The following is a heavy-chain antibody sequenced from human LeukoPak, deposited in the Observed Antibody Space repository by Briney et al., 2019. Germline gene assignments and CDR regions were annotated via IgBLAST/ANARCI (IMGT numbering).Heavy chain of an antibody. V-gene: IGHV3-74*01. D-gene: IGHD2-2*01. CDR3: TRPESSSSLACDH. J-gene: IGHJ4*02. CDR2: NNSDGSTT. CDR1: GFTFSSSW. Sequence: GGSLRLSCAASGFTFSSSWMYWVRRAPGKGLVWVSRNNSDGSTTNYADSVKGRFIISRDNAKNTLYLQMNSLRAEDTAVYYCTRPESSSSLACDHWGQGALVTVSS.